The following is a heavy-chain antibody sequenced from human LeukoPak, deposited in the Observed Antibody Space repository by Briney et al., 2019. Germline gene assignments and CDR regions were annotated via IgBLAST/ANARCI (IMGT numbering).Heavy chain of an antibody. CDR1: GFTFSSYW. CDR2: IKQDGSEK. V-gene: IGHV3-7*01. CDR3: ARDQSSSWSGYYYGMDV. D-gene: IGHD6-13*01. Sequence: PGRSLRLSCAASGFTFSSYWMSWVRQAPGKGLEWVANIKQDGSEKYYVDSVKGRFTISRDNAKNSLYLQMNSLRAEDTAVYYCARDQSSSWSGYYYGMDVWGQGTTVTVSS. J-gene: IGHJ6*02.